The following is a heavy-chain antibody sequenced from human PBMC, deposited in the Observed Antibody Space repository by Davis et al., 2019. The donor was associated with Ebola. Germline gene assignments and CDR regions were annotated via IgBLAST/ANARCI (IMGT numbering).Heavy chain of an antibody. D-gene: IGHD3-22*01. Sequence: MPGGSLRLSCAVYGGSFSGYYWSWIRQPPGKGLEWIGELNHSGRTNYNPSLKSRVTISVDTSKNQFSLKMSSVTAADTAVYYCAREGRSGYSNWFDPWGQGTLVTVSS. CDR1: GGSFSGYY. CDR2: LNHSGRT. J-gene: IGHJ5*02. CDR3: AREGRSGYSNWFDP. V-gene: IGHV4-34*01.